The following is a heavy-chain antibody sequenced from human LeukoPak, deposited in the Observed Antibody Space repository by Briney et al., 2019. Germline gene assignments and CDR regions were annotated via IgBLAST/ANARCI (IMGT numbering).Heavy chain of an antibody. Sequence: GGSLRLSCAASGFTFSSYAMSWVRQAPGKGLEWVSAISGSGVTTYYADSVKGWFTISRDNSKNTLYLQMNSLRAEDTAVYYCAKEGYDSCGYYYAYFQHWGQGTLVTVSS. J-gene: IGHJ1*01. CDR1: GFTFSSYA. CDR3: AKEGYDSCGYYYAYFQH. D-gene: IGHD3-22*01. V-gene: IGHV3-23*01. CDR2: ISGSGVTT.